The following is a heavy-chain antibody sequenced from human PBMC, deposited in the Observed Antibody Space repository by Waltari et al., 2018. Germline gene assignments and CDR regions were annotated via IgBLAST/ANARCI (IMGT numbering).Heavy chain of an antibody. Sequence: QVQLVQSGAEVKKPGASVKVSCKASGYTFTSYAMHWVRQAPGQRLGWMGWINAGNGNTKDSQKFQGRVTITRDTSASTAYMELSSLRSEDTAVYYCARGTPLGYCSSTSCLYGMDVWGQGTTVTVSS. CDR3: ARGTPLGYCSSTSCLYGMDV. CDR2: INAGNGNT. J-gene: IGHJ6*02. D-gene: IGHD2-2*01. V-gene: IGHV1-3*01. CDR1: GYTFTSYA.